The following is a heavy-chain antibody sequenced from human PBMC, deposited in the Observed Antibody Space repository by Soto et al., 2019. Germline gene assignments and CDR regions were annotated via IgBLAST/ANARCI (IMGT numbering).Heavy chain of an antibody. CDR3: VKQAHGLDGVAFDY. CDR2: VGVSGRST. Sequence: GGSLRLSCAASGFTFSSYAMTWVRQAPGKGLEWVSAVGVSGRSTYYADSVKDRFTISRDNSKNTLFLQMGSLRPEDTAIYYCVKQAHGLDGVAFDYWGQGTQVTVSS. CDR1: GFTFSSYA. V-gene: IGHV3-23*01. J-gene: IGHJ4*02. D-gene: IGHD2-15*01.